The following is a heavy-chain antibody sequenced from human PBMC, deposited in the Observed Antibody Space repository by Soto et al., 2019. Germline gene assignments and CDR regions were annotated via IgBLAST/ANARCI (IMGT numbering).Heavy chain of an antibody. J-gene: IGHJ5*02. V-gene: IGHV4-34*01. Sequence: PSETLSLTCAVYGGSFSGYYWSWIRQPPGKGLEWIGEINHSGSTNYNPSLKSRVTISVDTSKNQFSLKLNSMTAADTAVYYCARHVFIVWYYYGSGRYYFDPWGQGTLVTVSS. CDR2: INHSGST. CDR3: ARHVFIVWYYYGSGRYYFDP. CDR1: GGSFSGYY. D-gene: IGHD3-10*01.